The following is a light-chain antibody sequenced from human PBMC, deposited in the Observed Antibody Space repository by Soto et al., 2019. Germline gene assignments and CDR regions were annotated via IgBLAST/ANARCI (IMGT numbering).Light chain of an antibody. V-gene: IGKV4-1*01. Sequence: DVVMTQSPDSLAVSLGERATINCRSSQSVLFRSNNKNYVAWYQQKAGQPPKLLISWASSRESGVPDRFSGSGSGTDFTLTISRLEPEDFAVYYCQQYGSSPPWTFGQGTKVEIK. CDR2: WAS. CDR3: QQYGSSPPWT. CDR1: QSVLFRSNNKNY. J-gene: IGKJ1*01.